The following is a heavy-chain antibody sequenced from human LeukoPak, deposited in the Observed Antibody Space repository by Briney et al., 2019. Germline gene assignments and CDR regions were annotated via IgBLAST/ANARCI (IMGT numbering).Heavy chain of an antibody. D-gene: IGHD6-19*01. J-gene: IGHJ3*02. V-gene: IGHV4-30-4*01. CDR1: GGSITGGEYY. CDR2: IYYSGST. Sequence: SQTLSLTCTVSGGSITGGEYYWSWIRQPPGKGLEWIGYIYYSGSTYYNPSLKSRVTISVDTSKNQFSLRLSSVTAADTAVYYCARHSSGWILHAFDIWGQGTMVTVSS. CDR3: ARHSSGWILHAFDI.